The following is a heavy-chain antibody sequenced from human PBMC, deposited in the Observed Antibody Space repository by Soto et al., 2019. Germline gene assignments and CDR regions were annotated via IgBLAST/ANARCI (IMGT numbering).Heavy chain of an antibody. CDR1: GYSFTTYD. CDR3: ATSYDSGFDP. V-gene: IGHV1-18*04. Sequence: ASVKVSCKASGYSFTTYDISWLRQAPGQGLEWMGRISPYNGNTNYAQNFQDRVTMTADTSSSTAYMELRGLRSDDTAIYYCATSYDSGFDPWGQGTLVTVS. CDR2: ISPYNGNT. D-gene: IGHD3-3*01. J-gene: IGHJ5*02.